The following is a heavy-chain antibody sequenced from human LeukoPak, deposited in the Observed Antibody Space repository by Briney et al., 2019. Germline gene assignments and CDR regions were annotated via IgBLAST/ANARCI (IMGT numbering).Heavy chain of an antibody. CDR2: ISWNSGSI. CDR1: GFTFDDYA. CDR3: AKDAYGDYGPDYFDY. J-gene: IGHJ4*02. V-gene: IGHV3-9*01. Sequence: GGSLRLSCAASGFTFDDYAMHWVRQAPGKGLEWVSGISWNSGSIGYADSVKGRFTISRDNAKTSLYLQMNSLRAEDTALYYCAKDAYGDYGPDYFDYWGQGTLVTVSS. D-gene: IGHD4-17*01.